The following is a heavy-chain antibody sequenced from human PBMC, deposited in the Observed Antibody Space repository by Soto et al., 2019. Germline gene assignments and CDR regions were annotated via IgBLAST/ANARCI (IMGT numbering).Heavy chain of an antibody. CDR2: INHSGST. V-gene: IGHV4-34*09. CDR3: ARTNSGYDSWFDP. Sequence: SETLSLTCAVYGGSFSGYYWSWIRQPPGKGLEWIGEINHSGSTNYNPSLKSRVTISVDTPKNQFSLKLSSVTAADTAVYYCARTNSGYDSWFDPWGQGTLVTVSS. CDR1: GGSFSGYY. J-gene: IGHJ5*02. D-gene: IGHD5-12*01.